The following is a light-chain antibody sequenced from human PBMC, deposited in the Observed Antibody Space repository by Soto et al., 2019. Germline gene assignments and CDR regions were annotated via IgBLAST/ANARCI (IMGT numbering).Light chain of an antibody. CDR3: QQYESYSPWT. Sequence: DIQMTQSPSALSASVGDRATITCRASQSISSWLAWYQQKPGKAPKLLIYDASTLQSGVPSRYSGSGSGTEFTPTISNLQPDDFATYYCQQYESYSPWTFGQGTKVDIK. V-gene: IGKV1-5*01. CDR2: DAS. CDR1: QSISSW. J-gene: IGKJ1*01.